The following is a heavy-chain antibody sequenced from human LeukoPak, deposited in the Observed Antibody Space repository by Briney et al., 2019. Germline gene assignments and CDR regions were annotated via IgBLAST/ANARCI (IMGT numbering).Heavy chain of an antibody. J-gene: IGHJ3*02. Sequence: PSETLSLTCAVSGYSISSGYYWGWIRPPPGKGLEWIGSIYHSGSTYYNPSLKSRVTISVDTSKNHFSLKLSSVTAADTAVYYCARHDYSNYEFAFDIWGQGTMVTVSS. CDR1: GYSISSGYY. CDR2: IYHSGST. CDR3: ARHDYSNYEFAFDI. V-gene: IGHV4-38-2*01. D-gene: IGHD4-11*01.